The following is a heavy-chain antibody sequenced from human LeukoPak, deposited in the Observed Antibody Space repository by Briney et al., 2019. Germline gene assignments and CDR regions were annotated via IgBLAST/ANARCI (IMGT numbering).Heavy chain of an antibody. Sequence: SETLSLTCTVSGGSINNYYWSWIRQHPGKGLEWIGRIYTSGSTNYNPSLKSRVTMSVDTSKNQFSLKLSSVTAADTAVYYCARVVGATSYYFDYWGRGTLVTVSS. CDR2: IYTSGST. CDR3: ARVVGATSYYFDY. J-gene: IGHJ4*02. CDR1: GGSINNYY. D-gene: IGHD1-26*01. V-gene: IGHV4-4*07.